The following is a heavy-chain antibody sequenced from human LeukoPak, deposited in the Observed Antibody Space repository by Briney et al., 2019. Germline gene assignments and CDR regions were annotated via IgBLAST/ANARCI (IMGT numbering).Heavy chain of an antibody. CDR3: ARASLRVVYSSSWYGYDWFDP. CDR1: GFTFSSYW. CDR2: ISSSGSTI. V-gene: IGHV3-48*04. J-gene: IGHJ5*02. D-gene: IGHD6-13*01. Sequence: PGGSLRLSCAASGFTFSSYWMNWVRQAPGKGLEWVSYISSSGSTIYYADSVKGRFTISRDNAKNSLYLQMNSLRAEDTAVYYCARASLRVVYSSSWYGYDWFDPWGQGTLVTVSS.